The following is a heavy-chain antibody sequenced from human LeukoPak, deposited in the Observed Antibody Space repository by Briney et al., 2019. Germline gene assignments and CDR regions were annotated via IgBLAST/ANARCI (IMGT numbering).Heavy chain of an antibody. J-gene: IGHJ4*02. D-gene: IGHD6-19*01. CDR3: AKESGGYTSGWYFDY. Sequence: KPSETLSLTRTVSGGSISSYYWSWIRQPPGKGLEWIGYIYYSGSTNYNPSLKSRVTISIDTSKNQFSLKLSSVTAADTAVYYCAKESGGYTSGWYFDYWGQGTLVTVSS. V-gene: IGHV4-59*01. CDR1: GGSISSYY. CDR2: IYYSGST.